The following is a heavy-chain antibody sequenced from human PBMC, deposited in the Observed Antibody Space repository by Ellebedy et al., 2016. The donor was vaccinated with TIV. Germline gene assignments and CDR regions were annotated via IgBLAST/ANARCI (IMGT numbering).Heavy chain of an antibody. Sequence: GESLKISCAASGFSFRSYRMSWVRQAPGKGLEWVANIYQDGSAQYYVDSVKGRFTISRDNAKNSLFLQMNSLRVEDTAVYYCARRGSYGDYAVQINNWFDRWGQGTLVTVYS. CDR3: ARRGSYGDYAVQINNWFDR. CDR2: IYQDGSAQ. CDR1: GFSFRSYR. V-gene: IGHV3-7*01. D-gene: IGHD4-17*01. J-gene: IGHJ5*02.